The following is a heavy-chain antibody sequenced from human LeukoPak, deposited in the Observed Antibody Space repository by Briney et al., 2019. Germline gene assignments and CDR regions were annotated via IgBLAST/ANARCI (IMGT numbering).Heavy chain of an antibody. V-gene: IGHV3-74*01. CDR2: LSSDGTNT. CDR3: AKVARSTLLYYFDY. CDR1: EISLSNYY. Sequence: GGSLRLSCAASEISLSNYYMEWVRQVPGKGLVWVSRLSSDGTNTGYADSVKGRFTISRDSAKNTLYLEMNSLRVDDTAVYYCAKVARSTLLYYFDYWGQGTLATVSS. J-gene: IGHJ4*02.